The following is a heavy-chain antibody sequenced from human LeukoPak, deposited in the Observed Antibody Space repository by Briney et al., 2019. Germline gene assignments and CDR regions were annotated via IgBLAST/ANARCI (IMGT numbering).Heavy chain of an antibody. CDR1: GFTFSSYW. V-gene: IGHV3-7*01. CDR3: ARKSIAAAGKGFDY. J-gene: IGHJ4*02. Sequence: PGGSLRLSCAASGFTFSSYWMSWVRQAPGKGLEWVANIKQDGSEKYYVDSVKGRFTISRDNTKNSPYLQMNSLRAEDTAVYYCARKSIAAAGKGFDYWGQGTLVTVSS. D-gene: IGHD6-13*01. CDR2: IKQDGSEK.